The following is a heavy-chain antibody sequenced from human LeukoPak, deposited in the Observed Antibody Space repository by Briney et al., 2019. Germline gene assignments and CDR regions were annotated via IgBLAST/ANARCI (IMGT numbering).Heavy chain of an antibody. CDR2: INPNSGGT. D-gene: IGHD2-21*02. J-gene: IGHJ6*02. V-gene: IGHV1-2*02. Sequence: ASVKVSCKASGYTFTGYYMHWVRQAPGQGLEWMGWINPNSGGTNYAQKFQGRVTMTRDTSISTAYMELSRLRSDDTAVYYCAREPPRAYCGGDCYPAVYYYYGMDVWGQGTTVTVSS. CDR3: AREPPRAYCGGDCYPAVYYYYGMDV. CDR1: GYTFTGYY.